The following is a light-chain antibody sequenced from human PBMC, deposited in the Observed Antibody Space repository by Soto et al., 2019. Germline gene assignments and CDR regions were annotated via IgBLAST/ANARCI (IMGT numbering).Light chain of an antibody. J-gene: IGKJ5*01. CDR3: QQYNSWPPIT. Sequence: VMTQSPATLSVSPGERATLSCRASESVSSNLAWYQQRPGQAPRLVIYGASTRATGIPDRFSGGGSGTEFTLTISSLQSEDVAVYYCQQYNSWPPITFGQGTRLEI. CDR1: ESVSSN. V-gene: IGKV3-15*01. CDR2: GAS.